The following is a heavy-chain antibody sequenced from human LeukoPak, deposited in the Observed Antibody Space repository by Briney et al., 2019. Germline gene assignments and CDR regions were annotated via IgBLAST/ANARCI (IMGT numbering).Heavy chain of an antibody. CDR2: INHSGST. V-gene: IGHV4-34*01. Sequence: SETLSLTCAVYGGSFSGYYWSWIRQPPGKGLEWIGEINHSGSTNYNPSLKSRVTISVDTSKNQFSLKLSSVTAADTAVYYCARESKRAAIVGWGQGTLVTVSS. J-gene: IGHJ4*02. D-gene: IGHD2-2*02. CDR1: GGSFSGYY. CDR3: ARESKRAAIVG.